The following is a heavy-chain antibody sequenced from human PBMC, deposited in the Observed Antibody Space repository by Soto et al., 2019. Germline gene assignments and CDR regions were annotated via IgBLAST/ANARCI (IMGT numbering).Heavy chain of an antibody. CDR3: ARGVRFWFDP. V-gene: IGHV4-31*02. J-gene: IGHJ5*02. D-gene: IGHD3-16*01. CDR2: IYYSGST. CDR1: GGSISTYY. Sequence: SETLSLTCTVSGGSISTYYWSRIRQHPGKGLEWIGYIYYSGSTYYNPSLKSRVTISVDTSKNQFSLKLSSVTAADTAVYYCARGVRFWFDPWGQGTLVTVSS.